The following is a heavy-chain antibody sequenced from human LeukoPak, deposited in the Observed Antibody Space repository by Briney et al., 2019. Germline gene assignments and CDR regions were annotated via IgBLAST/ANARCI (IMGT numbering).Heavy chain of an antibody. V-gene: IGHV4-4*08. CDR3: ARGYFY. D-gene: IGHD3-9*01. CDR2: VYNSGRT. Sequence: PSETLSLTCIVSGVSISNYYWSWIRQPPGKGLEWIEYVYNSGRTSYNPYLKGRVSISADMPKNQFSLKLTSVTAADTAVYYCARGYFYWGQGALVTVPS. J-gene: IGHJ4*02. CDR1: GVSISNYY.